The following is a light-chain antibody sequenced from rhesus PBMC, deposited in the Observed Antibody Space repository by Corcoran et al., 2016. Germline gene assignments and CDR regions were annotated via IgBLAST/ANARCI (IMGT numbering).Light chain of an antibody. CDR2: KAS. CDR3: QQSFGVPPT. V-gene: IGKV1-74*01. Sequence: DIQMTQSPSSLSASIGDRVTITCRASENVNNHLNWYQQKPGKAPKFLINKASNLQDGVPSRFSGSGSGTDYTFTISSLQAEDVATYYCQQSFGVPPTFGGGTKVDLK. CDR1: ENVNNH. J-gene: IGKJ4*01.